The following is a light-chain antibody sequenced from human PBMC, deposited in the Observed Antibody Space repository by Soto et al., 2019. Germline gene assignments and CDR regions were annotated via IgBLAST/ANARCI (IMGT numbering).Light chain of an antibody. CDR3: QSYDSSLSGYVA. Sequence: QSVLTQPPSVSGAPGQRVTISCTGSSSNIGAGYDVHWYQQLPGTAPKLLIFSNNNRPSGVPDRFSGSKSGTSASLAITGLQAEDEADYCCQSYDSSLSGYVAFGGGTKLTVL. V-gene: IGLV1-40*01. CDR2: SNN. J-gene: IGLJ2*01. CDR1: SSNIGAGYD.